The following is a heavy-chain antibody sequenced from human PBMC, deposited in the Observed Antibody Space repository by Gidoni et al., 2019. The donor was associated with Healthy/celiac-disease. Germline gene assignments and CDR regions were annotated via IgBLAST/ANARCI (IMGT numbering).Heavy chain of an antibody. V-gene: IGHV1-2*02. J-gene: IGHJ4*02. D-gene: IGHD6-19*01. Sequence: QVQLVQSGAEVKKPGASVKVSCKASGYTFTGYYMHWVRQAPGQGLEWMGWINPNSGGTNYAQKFQGRVTMTRDTSISTAYMELSRLRSDDTAVYYCAREALGVIAVAGTGGFDYWGQGTLVTVSS. CDR3: AREALGVIAVAGTGGFDY. CDR1: GYTFTGYY. CDR2: INPNSGGT.